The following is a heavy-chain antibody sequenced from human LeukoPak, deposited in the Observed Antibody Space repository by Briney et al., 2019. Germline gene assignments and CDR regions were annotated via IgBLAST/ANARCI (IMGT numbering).Heavy chain of an antibody. Sequence: PGGSLRLSCAASGFTFDDYAMHWVRQGPGKGLEWVSVIYSGGSTYYADSVKGRFTISRDNSKNTLYLQMNSLRAEDTAVYYCARDRLGGYNFYNYWGQGTLVTVSS. D-gene: IGHD5-24*01. CDR2: IYSGGST. V-gene: IGHV3-66*01. CDR1: GFTFDDYA. J-gene: IGHJ4*02. CDR3: ARDRLGGYNFYNY.